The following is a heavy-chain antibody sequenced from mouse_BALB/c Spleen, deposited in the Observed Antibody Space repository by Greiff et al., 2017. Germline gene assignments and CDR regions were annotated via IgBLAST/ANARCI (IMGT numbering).Heavy chain of an antibody. V-gene: IGHV3-2*02. CDR1: GYSITSDYA. CDR2: ISYSGST. J-gene: IGHJ3*01. CDR3: ARKNYGNSFAY. D-gene: IGHD2-1*01. Sequence: EVQLVESGPGLVKPSQSLSLTCTVTGYSITSDYAWNWIRQFPGNKLEWMGYISYSGSTSYNPSLKSRISITRDTSKNQFFLQLNSVTTEDTATYYCARKNYGNSFAYWGQGTLVTVSA.